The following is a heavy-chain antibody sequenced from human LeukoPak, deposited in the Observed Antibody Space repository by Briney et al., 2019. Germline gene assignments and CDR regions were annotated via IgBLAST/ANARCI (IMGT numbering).Heavy chain of an antibody. V-gene: IGHV3-21*01. CDR3: ASPGGGWFGGFPWYFDL. CDR2: IRSSSSYI. D-gene: IGHD3-10*01. CDR1: GFTFSSYS. Sequence: GGSLRLSCAASGFTFSSYSMNWVRQAPGQGLEWVSSIRSSSSYIYYADSVKGRFSISRDNAKNSLYLQMNSLRAEDTAVYYCASPGGGWFGGFPWYFDLWGRGTLVTVSS. J-gene: IGHJ2*01.